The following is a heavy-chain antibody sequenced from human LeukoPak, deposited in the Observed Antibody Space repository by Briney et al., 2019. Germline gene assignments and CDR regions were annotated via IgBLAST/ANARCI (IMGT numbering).Heavy chain of an antibody. CDR2: IYYSGST. CDR1: GGSISSSSYY. D-gene: IGHD2-2*02. Sequence: SETLSLTCTVSGGSISSSSYYWGWIRQPPGKGLEWIGSIYYSGSTYYNPSLKSRVTISVDTPKNQFSLKLSSVTAADTAVYYCARAPYCSSTSCYRWFDPWGQGTLVTVSS. V-gene: IGHV4-39*07. CDR3: ARAPYCSSTSCYRWFDP. J-gene: IGHJ5*02.